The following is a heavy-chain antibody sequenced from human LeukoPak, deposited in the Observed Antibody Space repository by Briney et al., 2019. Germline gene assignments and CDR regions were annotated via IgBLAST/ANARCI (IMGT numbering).Heavy chain of an antibody. Sequence: GGSLRLSCAASGFTFSSYSMNWVRQAPGKGLEWVSSISSSSSYIYYADSVKGRFTISRDNAKNSLYLQMNSLRAEDTAVYYCARDLAWGADPLPDYWGQGTLVTVSS. CDR3: ARDLAWGADPLPDY. V-gene: IGHV3-21*01. D-gene: IGHD3-16*01. J-gene: IGHJ4*02. CDR1: GFTFSSYS. CDR2: ISSSSSYI.